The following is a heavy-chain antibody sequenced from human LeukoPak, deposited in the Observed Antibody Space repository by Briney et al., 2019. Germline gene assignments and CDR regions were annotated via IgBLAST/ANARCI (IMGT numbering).Heavy chain of an antibody. CDR2: FTSTGTTT. J-gene: IGHJ4*02. V-gene: IGHV1-46*02. D-gene: IGHD3-16*01. CDR1: GYNLNTYH. CDR3: ATEYVRTHYFDW. Sequence: ASVKVSCKASGYNLNTYHMHWVRQAPGQGLEWMGIFTSTGTTTICAQKFQGRVTMTRDTSTSTAYMDLSSLRSDDTAVYYCATEYVRTHYFDWWGQGTLVTVSS.